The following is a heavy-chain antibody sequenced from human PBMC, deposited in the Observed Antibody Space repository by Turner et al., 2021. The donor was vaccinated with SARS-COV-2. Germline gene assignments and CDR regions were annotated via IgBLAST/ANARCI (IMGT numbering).Heavy chain of an antibody. D-gene: IGHD6-19*01. CDR3: ARPIPSYSSGWYGCYFDY. Sequence: QVQLVESGVGVLQPGRSLILSCASSGFTFGSYGMHWVRQAPGKGLEWVAFIWYDGSNKYYADSVKGRFTISRDSSKNTLYLQMNSLRAEDTAVYYCARPIPSYSSGWYGCYFDYWGQGTLVTVSS. V-gene: IGHV3-33*01. CDR2: IWYDGSNK. J-gene: IGHJ4*02. CDR1: GFTFGSYG.